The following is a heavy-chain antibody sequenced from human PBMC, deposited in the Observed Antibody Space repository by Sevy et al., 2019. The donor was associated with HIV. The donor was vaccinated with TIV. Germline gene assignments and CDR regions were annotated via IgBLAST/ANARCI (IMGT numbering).Heavy chain of an antibody. J-gene: IGHJ4*02. D-gene: IGHD6-19*01. CDR2: ISAYNGNT. V-gene: IGHV1-18*01. CDR3: ARDQGSRYSSGWYDY. CDR1: GYTFTSYG. Sequence: ASVKVSCKASGYTFTSYGISWVRQAPGQGLEWMGWISAYNGNTNYAQKLQGRVTMSTDTSTSTAYMELRSLGSDDTAVYYCARDQGSRYSSGWYDYWGQGTLVTVSS.